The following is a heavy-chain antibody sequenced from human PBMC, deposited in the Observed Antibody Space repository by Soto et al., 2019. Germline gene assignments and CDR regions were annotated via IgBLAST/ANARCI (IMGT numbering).Heavy chain of an antibody. CDR3: ATSKGAVVISPYFFDY. CDR1: GFTFDSYW. J-gene: IGHJ4*02. Sequence: EVRLAESGGGLVQPGGSLRLSCAASGFTFDSYWLYWLRQAPGKGLVWVSRVNSDGSITAYADSVKGRFTISRDNAKNTLSLQMNSLRVEDTAVYYCATSKGAVVISPYFFDYWGQGALVTVSS. CDR2: VNSDGSIT. D-gene: IGHD2-21*01. V-gene: IGHV3-74*01.